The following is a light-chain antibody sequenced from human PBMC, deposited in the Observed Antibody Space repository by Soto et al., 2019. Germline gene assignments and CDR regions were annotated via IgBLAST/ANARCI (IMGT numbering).Light chain of an antibody. CDR2: GAS. Sequence: EIVLTQSPGTLSLSPGERATLSCRASQSVSSSYLAWYQQKPGQAPRLLIYGASSRATGIPDRFSGRGSGTDFTLTISRLEPEDFAVYYCQQYNYWPRTFGQGTKVDIK. V-gene: IGKV3-20*01. CDR1: QSVSSSY. CDR3: QQYNYWPRT. J-gene: IGKJ2*01.